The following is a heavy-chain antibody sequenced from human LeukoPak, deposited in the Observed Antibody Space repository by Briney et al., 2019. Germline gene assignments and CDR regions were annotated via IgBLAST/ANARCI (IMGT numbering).Heavy chain of an antibody. CDR2: IWYDGSKK. D-gene: IGHD1-26*01. J-gene: IGHJ4*02. CDR1: GFTFSNYG. V-gene: IGHV3-33*01. Sequence: GALRLSCAASGFTFSNYGMHWVRQAPGKGLEWVAVIWYDGSKKYYADSVKGRFTISRDNAKNSLYLQMNSLRAEDTAVYYCARDRPERQWEQQIRAYDYWGQGTLVTVSS. CDR3: ARDRPERQWEQQIRAYDY.